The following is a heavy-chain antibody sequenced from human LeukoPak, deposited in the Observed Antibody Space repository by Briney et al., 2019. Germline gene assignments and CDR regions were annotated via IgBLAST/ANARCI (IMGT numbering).Heavy chain of an antibody. J-gene: IGHJ6*03. D-gene: IGHD6-19*01. CDR3: DKDMRGSGWYDAYYYYMDV. CDR2: ISWDGGST. Sequence: GGSLRLSCAASGFTFDDYTMHWVRQAPGRGLEWVSLISWDGGSTYYADSVKGRFTISRDNSKNSLYLQMNSLRTEDTALYYCDKDMRGSGWYDAYYYYMDVWGKGTTVTVSS. V-gene: IGHV3-43*01. CDR1: GFTFDDYT.